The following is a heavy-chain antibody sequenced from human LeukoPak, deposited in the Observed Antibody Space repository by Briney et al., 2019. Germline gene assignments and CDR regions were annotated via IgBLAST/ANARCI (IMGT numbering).Heavy chain of an antibody. V-gene: IGHV4-39*07. J-gene: IGHJ4*02. Sequence: PSETLSLTCTVSGGSVSSTHYWGWIRQPPGKGLEWIGSIYYGGSTYYNASLRSRVTTSVDTSKNRFSLKLSSVTAADTAVYYCARERYSYNFIRFDYWGQGTLVTVSS. CDR3: ARERYSYNFIRFDY. CDR2: IYYGGST. D-gene: IGHD5-18*01. CDR1: GGSVSSTHY.